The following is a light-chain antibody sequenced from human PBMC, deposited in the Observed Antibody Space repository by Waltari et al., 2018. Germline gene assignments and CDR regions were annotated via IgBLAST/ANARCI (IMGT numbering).Light chain of an antibody. J-gene: IGLJ1*01. Sequence: QSALTQPPSASGSPGQSVTISCTGTSSDVGGYNYVSWYQQHPGKAPKLMIYEVTKRPSGVPYRFSGSKSGNTASLTVSGLQAEDEADYDCSSYAGSNNRYVFGTGTKVTVL. CDR3: SSYAGSNNRYV. CDR1: SSDVGGYNY. V-gene: IGLV2-8*01. CDR2: EVT.